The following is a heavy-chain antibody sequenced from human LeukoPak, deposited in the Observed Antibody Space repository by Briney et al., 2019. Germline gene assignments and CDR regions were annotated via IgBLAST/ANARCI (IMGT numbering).Heavy chain of an antibody. V-gene: IGHV3-7*05. D-gene: IGHD3-10*01. J-gene: IGHJ4*02. Sequence: PGGSLRLSCAASGFTFSSYWMSWVRQAPGKGLEWVANMKQDGSEKYYVDSVKGRLTISRDNIKNTLFLQMDSLRAEDTAVYHCARVGFREGQFFDYWGQGTLVTVS. CDR2: MKQDGSEK. CDR1: GFTFSSYW. CDR3: ARVGFREGQFFDY.